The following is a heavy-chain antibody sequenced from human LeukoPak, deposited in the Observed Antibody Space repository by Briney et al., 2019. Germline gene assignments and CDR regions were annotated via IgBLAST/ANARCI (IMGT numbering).Heavy chain of an antibody. J-gene: IGHJ4*02. CDR1: GGSFSGYY. Sequence: PSETLSLTCAVYGGSFSGYYWSWIRQPPGKGLEWIGEVNHSGSTNYNPSLKSRVTISVDTSKNQFSLKLSSVTAADTAVYYCARGEEGIAAAGPYFDYWGQGTLVTVSS. CDR3: ARGEEGIAAAGPYFDY. V-gene: IGHV4-34*01. D-gene: IGHD6-13*01. CDR2: VNHSGST.